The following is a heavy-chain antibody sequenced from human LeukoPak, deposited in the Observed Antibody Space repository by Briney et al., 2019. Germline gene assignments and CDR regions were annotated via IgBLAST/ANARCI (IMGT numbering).Heavy chain of an antibody. CDR2: IKQDGSEK. D-gene: IGHD3-3*01. CDR1: GFTFSSYW. CDR3: ARDFWSGRYYYGMDV. V-gene: IGHV3-7*03. J-gene: IGHJ6*02. Sequence: GGSLRLSCAVSGFTFSSYWMSWVRQAPGKGLEWVANIKQDGSEKYYVDSVKGRFTISRDNAKNSLYLQMNSLRAEDTAVYYCARDFWSGRYYYGMDVWGQGTTVAVSS.